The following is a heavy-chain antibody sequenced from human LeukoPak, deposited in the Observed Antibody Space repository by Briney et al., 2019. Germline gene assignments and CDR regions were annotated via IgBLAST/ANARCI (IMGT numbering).Heavy chain of an antibody. D-gene: IGHD6-19*01. CDR2: ISYDRSNK. V-gene: IGHV3-30*18. CDR1: GFTFSSYD. CDR3: AKLPTVAATIAGSGC. J-gene: IGHJ4*02. Sequence: PGGSLRLSCAASGFTFSSYDMHWVRQAPGKGLEWVAVISYDRSNKYYADSLKGRFTISRDNSKNTLYLQMNSLRTEDTAVYYCAKLPTVAATIAGSGCWGQGTLVTVSS.